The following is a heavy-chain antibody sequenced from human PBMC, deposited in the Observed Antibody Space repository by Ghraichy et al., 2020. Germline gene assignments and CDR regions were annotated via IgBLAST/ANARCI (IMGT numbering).Heavy chain of an antibody. D-gene: IGHD3-3*01. J-gene: IGHJ4*02. V-gene: IGHV3-7*03. Sequence: GGSLRLSCAASGFPFGNYWMSWVRQAPGKGLEWLANIKHDGSEKYYVDSVKGRFTISRDNAKNSLYLQMNSLRAEDTAVYYCARDYDFWSGYLDYWGQGTLVTVS. CDR1: GFPFGNYW. CDR3: ARDYDFWSGYLDY. CDR2: IKHDGSEK.